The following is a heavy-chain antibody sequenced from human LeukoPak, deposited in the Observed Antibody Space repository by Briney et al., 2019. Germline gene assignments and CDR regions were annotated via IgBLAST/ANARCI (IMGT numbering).Heavy chain of an antibody. V-gene: IGHV4-4*07. Sequence: PSETLSLTCTVSGGSISSYYWSWLRQPAGKGLEWIGRIYTSGSTNYNPSLKSRVTMSVDTSKNRFSLKLSSVTAADTAVYYCARDREQPKTAHNNWFDPWGQGTLVTVSS. CDR3: ARDREQPKTAHNNWFDP. CDR2: IYTSGST. CDR1: GGSISSYY. J-gene: IGHJ5*02.